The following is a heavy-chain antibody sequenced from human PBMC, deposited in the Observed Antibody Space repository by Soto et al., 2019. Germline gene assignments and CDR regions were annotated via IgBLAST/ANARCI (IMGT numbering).Heavy chain of an antibody. J-gene: IGHJ4*02. CDR1: GFTFSSYA. Sequence: QVQLVESGGGVVQPGRSLRLSCAASGFTFSSYAMPWVRQAPGKGLEWVAVISYDGSNKYYADSVKGRFTISRDNSKNTLYLQMNSLRAEDTAVYYCARDGIEYSSSFDYWGQGTLVTVSS. CDR3: ARDGIEYSSSFDY. D-gene: IGHD6-6*01. V-gene: IGHV3-30-3*01. CDR2: ISYDGSNK.